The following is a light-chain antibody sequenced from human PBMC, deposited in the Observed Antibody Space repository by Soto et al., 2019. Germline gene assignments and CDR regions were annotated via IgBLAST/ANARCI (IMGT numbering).Light chain of an antibody. J-gene: IGKJ1*01. V-gene: IGKV3-11*01. CDR1: QSVSSY. Sequence: EIVLTQSPATLSLSPGERATLSCRASQSVSSYLAWYQQKPGQAPRLLNYDASNRATGIPARFSGSGSGTDFILTISSLEPEDFAVYYCQQRSNWPRTFGQGTKVDIK. CDR3: QQRSNWPRT. CDR2: DAS.